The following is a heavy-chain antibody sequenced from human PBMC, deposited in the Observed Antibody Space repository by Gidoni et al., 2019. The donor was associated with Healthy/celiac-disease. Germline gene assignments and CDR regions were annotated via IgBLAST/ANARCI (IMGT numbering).Heavy chain of an antibody. J-gene: IGHJ5*02. CDR3: ARDRSSSWYGWFDP. CDR2: TYYRSKWYN. Sequence: QVQLQQSGPGLVKPSQTLSLTCAIAGDSGSSNRAAWNLIRQSPSIGLEWLGRTYYRSKWYNDYAVSVKSRITINPDTSKNQFSLQLNAVTPADTAVYYCARDRSSSWYGWFDPWGQGTLVTVSS. V-gene: IGHV6-1*01. CDR1: GDSGSSNRAA. D-gene: IGHD6-13*01.